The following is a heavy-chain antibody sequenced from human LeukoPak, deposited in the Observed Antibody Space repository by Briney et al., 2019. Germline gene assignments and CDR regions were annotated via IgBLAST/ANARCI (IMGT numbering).Heavy chain of an antibody. D-gene: IGHD3-10*01. V-gene: IGHV4-59*01. Sequence: TSETLSLTCTVSGGSISSYYWSWIRQPPGKGLEWIGYIYYSGSTNYNPSLKSRVTISVDTSKNQFSLKLSSVTAADTAVYYCARAELLWLPGTYYWGQGTLVTVSS. CDR2: IYYSGST. J-gene: IGHJ4*02. CDR3: ARAELLWLPGTYY. CDR1: GGSISSYY.